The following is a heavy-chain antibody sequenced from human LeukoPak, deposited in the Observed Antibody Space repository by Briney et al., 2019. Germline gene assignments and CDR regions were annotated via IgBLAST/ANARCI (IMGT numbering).Heavy chain of an antibody. V-gene: IGHV1-46*01. CDR2: IDPSSGTT. CDR3: ARDLGVGYSGYLLPDY. CDR1: GYSFTSCY. Sequence: GASVTVSFTASGYSFTSCYMHWVRQAPGQVLEWMGIIDPSSGTTSYEQKFQGRVTMTRDTATSTVNMELSSLISEDTTVYYCARDLGVGYSGYLLPDYWGQGTLVTVSS. D-gene: IGHD3-3*01. J-gene: IGHJ4*02.